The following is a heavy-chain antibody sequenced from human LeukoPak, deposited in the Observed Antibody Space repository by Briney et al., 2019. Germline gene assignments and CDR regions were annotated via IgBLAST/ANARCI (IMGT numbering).Heavy chain of an antibody. D-gene: IGHD1-26*01. CDR1: GFTFSSYG. V-gene: IGHV3-30*02. CDR2: IRYDGSNK. J-gene: IGHJ2*01. CDR3: AKAMYSGGYPGYFDL. Sequence: PGGSLRLSCAASGFTFSSYGMHWVRQAPAKGLDWVAFIRYDGSNKYYADSVKGRFTISRDNSKNTLYLQMNSLRAEDTAVYYCAKAMYSGGYPGYFDLWGRGTLVTVSS.